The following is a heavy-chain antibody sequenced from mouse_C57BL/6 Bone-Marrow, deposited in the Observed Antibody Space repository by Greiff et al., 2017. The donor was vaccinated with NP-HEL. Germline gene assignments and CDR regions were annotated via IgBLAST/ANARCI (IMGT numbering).Heavy chain of an antibody. D-gene: IGHD2-5*01. V-gene: IGHV1-18*01. CDR1: GYTFTDYN. CDR3: ARHYSNYAYAMDY. J-gene: IGHJ4*01. CDR2: INPNNGGT. Sequence: VQLQQSGPELVKPGASVKIPCKASGYTFTDYNMDWVKQSHGKSLEWIGDINPNNGGTIYNQKFKGKATLTVDKSSSTAYMELRSLTSEDTAVYYCARHYSNYAYAMDYWGQGTSVTVSS.